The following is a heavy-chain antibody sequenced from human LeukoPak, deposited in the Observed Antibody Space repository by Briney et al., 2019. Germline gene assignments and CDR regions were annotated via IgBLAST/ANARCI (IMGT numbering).Heavy chain of an antibody. CDR3: ARNRESYGIDY. V-gene: IGHV3-7*01. CDR2: IKRDSSEK. J-gene: IGHJ4*02. Sequence: PGGSLRLSCAASGFTFSSYWMTWVRQAPGKGLEWVANIKRDSSEKYYVDSVKGRLTISRDNAKNALFLQMSSLRAEDTAVYYCARNRESYGIDYWGQGTLVTVSS. D-gene: IGHD1-26*01. CDR1: GFTFSSYW.